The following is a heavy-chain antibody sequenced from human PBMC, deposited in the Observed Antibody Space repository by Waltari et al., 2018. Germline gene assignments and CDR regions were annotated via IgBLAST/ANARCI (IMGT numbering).Heavy chain of an antibody. CDR1: GGSLSSVG. CDR2: VIPMPGIT. D-gene: IGHD5-12*01. Sequence: QLQLVQSGAEVMQPGSSVKVLCKYSGGSLSSVGLHWLRQAPGQGLEWMGKVIPMPGITDYEQKFQGRLRITADRSTTTGYMELRSLGSEDTAIYYCARRVSTKGAFEVWGRGTLVTVSP. CDR3: ARRVSTKGAFEV. V-gene: IGHV1-69*02. J-gene: IGHJ3*01.